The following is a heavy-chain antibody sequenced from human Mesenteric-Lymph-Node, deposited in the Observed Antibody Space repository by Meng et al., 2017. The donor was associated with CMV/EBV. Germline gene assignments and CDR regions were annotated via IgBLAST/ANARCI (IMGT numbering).Heavy chain of an antibody. CDR1: GFTFDDYA. D-gene: IGHD6-13*01. CDR3: AKGPYASSRTPFDY. V-gene: IGHV3-9*01. Sequence: LKISCAASGFTFDDYAMHWVRQVPGKGLEWVSGISWNSDSTGYAESVKGRFTISRDNAKNSLYLQMNSLRPEDTALYYCAKGPYASSRTPFDYWGQGTLVTVSS. J-gene: IGHJ4*02. CDR2: ISWNSDST.